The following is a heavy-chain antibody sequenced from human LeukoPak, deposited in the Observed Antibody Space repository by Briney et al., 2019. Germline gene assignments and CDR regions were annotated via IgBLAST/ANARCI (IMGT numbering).Heavy chain of an antibody. J-gene: IGHJ4*02. D-gene: IGHD3-10*01. V-gene: IGHV3-23*01. Sequence: PGGSLRLSCAASGFTFSNYAINWVRQAPGKGLEWVSAISGSGSSTYYADSVKGRFTISRDNSKNTLYLQMNSLRAEDTAVYYCAKDGSGSYFEYYFDYWGQGTLVTVSS. CDR1: GFTFSNYA. CDR3: AKDGSGSYFEYYFDY. CDR2: ISGSGSST.